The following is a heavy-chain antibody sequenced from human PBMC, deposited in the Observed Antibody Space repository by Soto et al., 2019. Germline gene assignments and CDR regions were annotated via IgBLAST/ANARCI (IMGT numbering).Heavy chain of an antibody. CDR3: AREGGDGENWFDP. J-gene: IGHJ5*02. CDR1: GGSISSGDYY. V-gene: IGHV4-30-4*01. CDR2: IYYSGST. Sequence: QVQLQESGPGLVKPSQTLSLTCTVSGGSISSGDYYWSWIRQPPGKVLEWIGYIYYSGSTYYNPSLKSRVTISVDTSKNQFSLKLSSVTAADTAVYYCAREGGDGENWFDPWGQGTLVTVSS. D-gene: IGHD7-27*01.